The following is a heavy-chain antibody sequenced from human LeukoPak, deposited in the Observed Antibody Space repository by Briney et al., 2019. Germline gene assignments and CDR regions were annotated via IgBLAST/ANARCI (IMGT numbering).Heavy chain of an antibody. Sequence: GGSLRLSCAASGFTFSSYAMSWVRQAPGKGLEWVSAISGSGGSTCYADSVKGRFTISRDNSKNTLYLQMNSLRAEDTAVYYCAKVLEDSSGYYLIPMFYWGQGTLVTVSS. J-gene: IGHJ4*02. CDR3: AKVLEDSSGYYLIPMFY. V-gene: IGHV3-23*01. CDR2: ISGSGGST. CDR1: GFTFSSYA. D-gene: IGHD3-22*01.